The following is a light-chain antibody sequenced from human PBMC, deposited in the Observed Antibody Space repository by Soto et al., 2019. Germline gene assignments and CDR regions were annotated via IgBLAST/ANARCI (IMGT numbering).Light chain of an antibody. V-gene: IGKV1-33*01. CDR1: QDISNY. CDR2: DAS. Sequence: EIQMTQNTSSLSVSVGDRCIITNQASQDISNYLNWYQQKPGKAPNLPIYDASKLETGVPARFSGSGSGTTFTFTISSLQPEDIATYYCQQYDSVPTLGGGSKVDIK. J-gene: IGKJ4*01. CDR3: QQYDSVPT.